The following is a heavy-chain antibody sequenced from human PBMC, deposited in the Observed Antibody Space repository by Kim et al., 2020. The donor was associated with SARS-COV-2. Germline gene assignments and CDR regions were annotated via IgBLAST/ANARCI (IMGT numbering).Heavy chain of an antibody. V-gene: IGHV3-74*01. Sequence: STNYADSGKGRFTISRDNAKNTLYLQMNSLRPEDTAVYYCARVDAYSDKVWGQGTLVTVSS. J-gene: IGHJ4*02. CDR2: ST. CDR3: ARVDAYSDKV. D-gene: IGHD4-4*01.